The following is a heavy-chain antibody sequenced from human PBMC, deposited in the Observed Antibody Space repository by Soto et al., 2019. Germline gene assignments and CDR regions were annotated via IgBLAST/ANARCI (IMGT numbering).Heavy chain of an antibody. CDR1: GFTFSNAW. D-gene: IGHD1-26*01. V-gene: IGHV3-15*07. CDR3: TTGAVWELGRNDY. CDR2: IKSKTDGGTT. J-gene: IGHJ4*02. Sequence: GGSLRLSCAASGFTFSNAWMNWVRQAPGKGLEWVGRIKSKTDGGTTDYAAPVKGRFTISRDDSKNTLYLQMNSLKTEDTAVYYCTTGAVWELGRNDYWGQGTLVTVSS.